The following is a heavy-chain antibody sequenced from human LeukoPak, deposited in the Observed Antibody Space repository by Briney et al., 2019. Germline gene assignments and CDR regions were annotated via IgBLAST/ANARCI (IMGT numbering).Heavy chain of an antibody. V-gene: IGHV3-7*01. D-gene: IGHD3-3*01. J-gene: IGHJ4*02. CDR2: INHDGSEE. CDR3: ARSLGVGTVDY. CDR1: GFSFNTLW. Sequence: GGSLRLSCAVSGFSFNTLWMSWVRQAPGQWLQWVANINHDGSEEYYVGSVEGRFTISRDNAQNSLFLQMNSLRAEDTAVYFCARSLGVGTVDYWGQGTVVTVSS.